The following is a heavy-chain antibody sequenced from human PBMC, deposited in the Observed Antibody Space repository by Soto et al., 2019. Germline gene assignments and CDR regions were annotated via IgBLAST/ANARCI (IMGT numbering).Heavy chain of an antibody. CDR3: ARPRSSSRNYYGMDV. V-gene: IGHV5-51*01. D-gene: IGHD6-13*01. CDR2: IYPGDSDT. Sequence: GESLKISCKGSGYSFASSWIAWVRQMPGKGLELMGIIYPGDSDTRYSPSFQGQVTISADKSISTAYLQWSSLKASDTAMYYCARPRSSSRNYYGMDVWGQGTTVTVSS. CDR1: GYSFASSW. J-gene: IGHJ6*02.